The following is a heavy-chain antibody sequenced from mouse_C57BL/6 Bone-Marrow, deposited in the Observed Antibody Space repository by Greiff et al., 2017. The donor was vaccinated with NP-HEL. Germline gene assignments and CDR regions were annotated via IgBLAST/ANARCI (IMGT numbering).Heavy chain of an antibody. CDR3: ARRALGSSGYFDY. J-gene: IGHJ2*01. V-gene: IGHV1-76*01. D-gene: IGHD1-1*01. CDR1: GYTFTDYY. CDR2: IYPGSGNT. Sequence: VQLVESGAELVRPGASVKLSCKASGYTFTDYYINWVKQRPGQGLEWIARIYPGSGNTYYNEKFKGKATLTAEKSSSTAYMQLSSLTSEDSAVYFCARRALGSSGYFDYWGQGTTLTVSS.